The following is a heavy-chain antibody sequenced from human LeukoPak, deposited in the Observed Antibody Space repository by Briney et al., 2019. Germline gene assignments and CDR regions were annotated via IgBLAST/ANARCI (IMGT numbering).Heavy chain of an antibody. CDR1: GFTFSGSA. V-gene: IGHV3-73*01. J-gene: IGHJ4*02. CDR3: RYYDSSGYPYGVDY. CDR2: IRSKANSYAT. Sequence: GGSLRLSCAASGFTFSGSAIHWVRQASGKGLEWVGRIRSKANSYATAYAASVKGRFTISRDDSKNKAYLQMNSLKTEDTAVYYCRYYDSSGYPYGVDYWGQGTLVTVSS. D-gene: IGHD3-22*01.